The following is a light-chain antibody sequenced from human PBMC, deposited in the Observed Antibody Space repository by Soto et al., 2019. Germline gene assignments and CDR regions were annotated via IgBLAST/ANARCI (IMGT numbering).Light chain of an antibody. Sequence: EIVLTQSPGTLSLSPGESTTLSCRASQSVGRNFLAWYQQKPGRAPRLLIHGASYRATGVPDRFSGSGSETDFTLTISRLEPEDFALYYCHQYAASPLTFGGGTKVEIK. V-gene: IGKV3-20*01. CDR1: QSVGRNF. J-gene: IGKJ4*01. CDR3: HQYAASPLT. CDR2: GAS.